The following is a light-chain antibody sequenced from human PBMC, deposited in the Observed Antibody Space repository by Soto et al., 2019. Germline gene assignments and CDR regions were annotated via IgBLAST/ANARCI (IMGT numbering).Light chain of an antibody. CDR2: WAS. Sequence: DIVMTQSPDSLAVYLGERATIKCRSSQSILKSSIKKNSLAWYQQKPGQAPRLLIYWASTRDSGVPDRFSGSGSGTDFTLTISRLQAEDVAVYYCQQYYSSSLTFGGGTKVEIK. V-gene: IGKV4-1*01. CDR1: QSILKSSIKKNS. J-gene: IGKJ4*01. CDR3: QQYYSSSLT.